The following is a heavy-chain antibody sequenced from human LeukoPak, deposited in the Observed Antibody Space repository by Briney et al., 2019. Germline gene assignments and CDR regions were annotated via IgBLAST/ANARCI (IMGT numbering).Heavy chain of an antibody. Sequence: ASVKVSCKASGYTFTSYDINWVRQATGQGLEWMGWMNPNSGNTGYAQKFQGRVTMTRNTSISTASMELRSLRSEDTAVYYCARRDSSGYYLYYFDYWGQGTLVTVSS. CDR3: ARRDSSGYYLYYFDY. CDR2: MNPNSGNT. CDR1: GYTFTSYD. J-gene: IGHJ4*02. V-gene: IGHV1-8*01. D-gene: IGHD3-22*01.